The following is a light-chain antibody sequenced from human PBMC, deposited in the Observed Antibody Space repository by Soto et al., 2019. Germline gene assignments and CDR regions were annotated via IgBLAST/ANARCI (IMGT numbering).Light chain of an antibody. CDR3: AAWDDSLNGWV. V-gene: IGLV1-44*01. J-gene: IGLJ3*02. CDR1: ISNIGSNT. Sequence: QSVLTQPPSASGTPGQRVTISCSGSISNIGSNTVNWYQQLPGTAPKLLIYSNNQRPSGVPDRFSGSKSGTSASPAISGLQSEDEADYYCAAWDDSLNGWVFGGGTKLTVL. CDR2: SNN.